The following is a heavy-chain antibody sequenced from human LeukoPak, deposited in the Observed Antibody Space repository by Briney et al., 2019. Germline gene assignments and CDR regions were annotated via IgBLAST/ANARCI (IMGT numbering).Heavy chain of an antibody. Sequence: PGGSLRLSCAASGFPFSNHAMSWVRQPPGKGLEWVAAISNGNTYYAESVSGRFTISGDDSGNMANLQMNSLRDEDTALYCVIEAGYCASVCLKSNWFDPWGQGTLVTVSS. CDR1: GFPFSNHA. D-gene: IGHD2-21*02. CDR2: ISNGNT. CDR3: IEAGYCASVCLKSNWFDP. V-gene: IGHV3-23*01. J-gene: IGHJ5*02.